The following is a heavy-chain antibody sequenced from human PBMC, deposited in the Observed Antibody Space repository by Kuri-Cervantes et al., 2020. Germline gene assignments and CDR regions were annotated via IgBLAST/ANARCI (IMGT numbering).Heavy chain of an antibody. J-gene: IGHJ6*02. V-gene: IGHV3-23*01. CDR1: GFTFSSYA. CDR3: ARDPWLLLPYGMDV. D-gene: IGHD3-22*01. Sequence: LSLTCAASGFTFSSYAMSWVRQAPGKGLEWVSAISGSGGSTYYADSVKGRFTISRDNAKNSLYLQMNSLRDEDTAVYYCARDPWLLLPYGMDVWGQGTTVTVSS. CDR2: ISGSGGST.